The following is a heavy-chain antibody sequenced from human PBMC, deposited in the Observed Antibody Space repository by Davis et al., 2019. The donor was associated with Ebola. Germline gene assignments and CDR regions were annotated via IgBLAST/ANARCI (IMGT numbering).Heavy chain of an antibody. V-gene: IGHV4-38-2*02. CDR1: GYSISSGYY. D-gene: IGHD3-10*01. CDR2: IYHSGST. J-gene: IGHJ3*02. CDR3: ASMGLYGSGSYFAFDI. Sequence: PSETLSLTCTVSGYSISSGYYWGWIRQPPGKGLEWIGSIYHSGSTYYNPSLKSRVTISVDTSKNQFSLKLSSVTAADTAVYYCASMGLYGSGSYFAFDIWGQGTMVTVSS.